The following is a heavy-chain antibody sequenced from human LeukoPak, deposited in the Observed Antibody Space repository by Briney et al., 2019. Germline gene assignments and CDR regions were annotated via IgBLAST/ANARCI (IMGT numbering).Heavy chain of an antibody. CDR3: ARDSGTTGEVKFDP. D-gene: IGHD3-10*01. V-gene: IGHV4-38-2*02. CDR1: GYSISSSYY. CDR2: IYYSGST. Sequence: PSETLSLTCTVSGYSISSSYYWGWIRQPPGKGLEWIGSIYYSGSTYYSPSLKSRVAMSVDTSMNQFSLKMTSVTTADTAVYYCARDSGTTGEVKFDPWGQGTLVTVSS. J-gene: IGHJ5*02.